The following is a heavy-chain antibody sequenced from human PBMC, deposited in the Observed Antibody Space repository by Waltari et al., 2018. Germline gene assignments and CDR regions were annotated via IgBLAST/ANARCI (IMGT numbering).Heavy chain of an antibody. Sequence: QEQLVQSGAAVKKPGASVMVSCTASGYTLPVFYLHWVRQAPGQGLEWMGWINPQSGGTGYAEKFQGRVTMTRDTSSSTAYMELSRLTSDDTALYYCVRVGDRGLRNAFHIWGQGTMVTVSS. D-gene: IGHD3-16*01. V-gene: IGHV1-2*02. CDR1: GYTLPVFY. J-gene: IGHJ3*02. CDR3: VRVGDRGLRNAFHI. CDR2: INPQSGGT.